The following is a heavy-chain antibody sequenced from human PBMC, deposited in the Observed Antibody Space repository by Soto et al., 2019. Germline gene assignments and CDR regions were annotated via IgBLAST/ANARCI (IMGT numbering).Heavy chain of an antibody. J-gene: IGHJ4*02. V-gene: IGHV1-8*01. CDR1: GYTFNTYG. CDR2: MNPYNGNT. Sequence: GASVKVSCKASGYTFNTYGIYWMRQATGQGLEWMGWMNPYNGNTGYAQKFQGRVTVTRNTSISTVYMELSGLRPDDTAVYYCARRKERSGPHYFDYWGQGSQVTVSS. CDR3: ARRKERSGPHYFDY. D-gene: IGHD6-25*01.